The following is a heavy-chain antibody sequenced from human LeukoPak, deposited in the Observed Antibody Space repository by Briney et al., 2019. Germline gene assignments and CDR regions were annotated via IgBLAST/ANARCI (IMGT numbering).Heavy chain of an antibody. CDR3: AKDQALSLSSTRTLDY. D-gene: IGHD3-10*01. CDR2: ISSSGSTI. V-gene: IGHV3-11*01. Sequence: PGGSLRLSCAASGFTFSDYYMSWIRQAPGKGLEWVSYISSSGSTIYYAHSVKGRFTISRDNAKNSLYLQMNSLRAEDTAVYYCAKDQALSLSSTRTLDYWGQGTLVTVSS. CDR1: GFTFSDYY. J-gene: IGHJ4*02.